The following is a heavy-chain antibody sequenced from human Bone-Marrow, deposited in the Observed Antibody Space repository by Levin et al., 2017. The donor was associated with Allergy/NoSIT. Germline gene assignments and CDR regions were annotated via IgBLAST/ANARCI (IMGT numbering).Heavy chain of an antibody. D-gene: IGHD3-3*01. Sequence: GESLKISCAASGFTFSDYYMSWIRQAPGKGLEWVSYISSSCSTIYYADSVKGRFTISRDNAKNSLYLQMNSLRAEDTAVYYCASPYYDFWRGPNWFDPWGQGTLVTVSS. V-gene: IGHV3-11*01. CDR2: ISSSCSTI. CDR1: GFTFSDYY. CDR3: ASPYYDFWRGPNWFDP. J-gene: IGHJ5*02.